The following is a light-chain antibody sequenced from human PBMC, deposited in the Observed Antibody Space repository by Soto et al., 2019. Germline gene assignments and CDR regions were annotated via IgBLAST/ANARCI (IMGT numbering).Light chain of an antibody. CDR2: DAS. V-gene: IGKV3-11*01. CDR1: QSVGNY. J-gene: IGKJ5*01. Sequence: EIVMTPSAATLSVSPGRRTTLSCSASQSVGNYLAWYQQKPGQAPRLLISDASNRATGVPARFSGSGSGTDFTLTISTLEPEDFAIYYCLHRSDWPPITFGQGARLEIK. CDR3: LHRSDWPPIT.